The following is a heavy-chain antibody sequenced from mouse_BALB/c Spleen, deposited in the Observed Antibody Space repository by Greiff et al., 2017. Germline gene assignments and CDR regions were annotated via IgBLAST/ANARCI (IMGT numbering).Heavy chain of an antibody. CDR2: ISTYYGDA. V-gene: IGHV1S137*01. J-gene: IGHJ4*01. CDR3: ASGVTTAPMDY. CDR1: GYTFTDYA. D-gene: IGHD1-2*01. Sequence: QVQLQQSGAELVRPGVSVKISCKGSGYTFTDYAIHWVKQSHAKSLEWIGVISTYYGDASYNQKFKGKATMTVDKSSSIAYMELARLTSEDSAIYYCASGVTTAPMDYWGQGTSVTVSS.